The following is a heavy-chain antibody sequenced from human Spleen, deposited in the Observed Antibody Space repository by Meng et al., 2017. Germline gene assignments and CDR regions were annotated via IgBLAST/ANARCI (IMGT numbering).Heavy chain of an antibody. CDR1: GFSLSTSGVG. CDR2: IYWNDDK. Sequence: QITLKESGPTLVKPTQTLTLTCTFSGFSLSTSGVGVGWIRQPPGKALEWLALIYWNDDKRYRPSLERRLTITKDTSKNQVLLKMANMDPVDTATYYCARTYGTTDYWGRGALVTVSS. D-gene: IGHD2-2*01. V-gene: IGHV2-5*01. J-gene: IGHJ4*02. CDR3: ARTYGTTDY.